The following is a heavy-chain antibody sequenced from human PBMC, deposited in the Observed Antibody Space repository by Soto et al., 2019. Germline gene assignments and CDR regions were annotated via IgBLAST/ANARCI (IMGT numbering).Heavy chain of an antibody. CDR2: IGESGTPT. CDR1: GLTFSSYA. J-gene: IGHJ6*02. V-gene: IGHV3-23*01. CDR3: ARYIPGVRYYGMDV. D-gene: IGHD2-2*01. Sequence: AGGSLRLSCAASGLTFSSYAMKWVRQATGKGLEWVSLIGESGTPTYYADSVKGRFTISRDNSGNTLFLEMYSLRAEDTAVYYCARYIPGVRYYGMDVWGQGTTVTVSS.